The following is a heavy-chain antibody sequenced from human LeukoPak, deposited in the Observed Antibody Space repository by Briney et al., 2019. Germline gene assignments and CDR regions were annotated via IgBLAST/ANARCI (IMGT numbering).Heavy chain of an antibody. CDR1: GFTFSSYG. CDR2: ISSDNSII. D-gene: IGHD3-9*01. J-gene: IGHJ3*02. CDR3: AKENYDILTARGAFDI. Sequence: GGSLRLSCAASGFTFSSYGMNWVRQAPGKGLEWISYISSDNSIIYYADSVKGRFTISRDNSKNTLYLQMNSLRAEDTAVYYCAKENYDILTARGAFDIWGQGTMVTVSS. V-gene: IGHV3-48*01.